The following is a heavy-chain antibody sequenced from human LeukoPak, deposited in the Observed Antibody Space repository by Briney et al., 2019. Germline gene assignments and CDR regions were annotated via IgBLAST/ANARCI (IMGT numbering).Heavy chain of an antibody. J-gene: IGHJ3*02. V-gene: IGHV3-21*01. Sequence: GGSLRLSCAASGFTFSSYSMNWVRQASGKGLEWVSSISCSSSYIYYADSVEGRYTISRDNAQNSLYLQMNSLRAEDTAVYYCARTPPAFDSWSQGTMVTVSS. CDR1: GFTFSSYS. CDR3: ARTPPAFDS. D-gene: IGHD2-15*01. CDR2: ISCSSSYI.